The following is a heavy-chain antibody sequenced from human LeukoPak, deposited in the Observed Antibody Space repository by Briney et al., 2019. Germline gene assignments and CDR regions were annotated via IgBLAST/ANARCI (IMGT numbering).Heavy chain of an antibody. CDR3: ARVMVVRGVIFWWFDP. J-gene: IGHJ5*02. Sequence: GASVKVSCKASGYTFTSYDIHWVRQATGQGLEWMGWMNPNSGNTGYAQKFQGRVTMTRNPSISTAYMELSSLRSEDTPVYYCARVMVVRGVIFWWFDPWGQGTLVTVSS. V-gene: IGHV1-8*01. CDR2: MNPNSGNT. D-gene: IGHD3-10*01. CDR1: GYTFTSYD.